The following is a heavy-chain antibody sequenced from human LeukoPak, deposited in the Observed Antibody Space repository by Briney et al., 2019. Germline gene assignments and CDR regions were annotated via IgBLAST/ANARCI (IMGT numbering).Heavy chain of an antibody. CDR1: GFTFSSYG. CDR2: IRYDGSNK. V-gene: IGHV3-30*02. CDR3: AKVPLGYCSSTSCYTFDY. Sequence: GGSLRLSCAASGFTFSSYGMHWVRQAPGKGLEWVAFIRYDGSNKYYADSVKGRFTISRDNSKNTLYLQMNSLRAEDTAVYYCAKVPLGYCSSTSCYTFDYWGQGTLVTVSS. J-gene: IGHJ4*02. D-gene: IGHD2-2*01.